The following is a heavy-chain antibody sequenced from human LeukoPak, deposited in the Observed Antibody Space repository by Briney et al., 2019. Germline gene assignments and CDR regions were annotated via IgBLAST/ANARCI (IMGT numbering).Heavy chain of an antibody. D-gene: IGHD3-3*01. V-gene: IGHV3-48*01. CDR1: EFTFSSHS. CDR3: ARHTRASQYYFDY. J-gene: IGHJ4*02. CDR2: ISDDTYNI. Sequence: GGSLRLSCAAPEFTFSSHSMSWVRQAPRRGLEWISFISDDTYNIYYADSVRGRFTVSRDNAKNSLFVQMNSLRAEDTAVYYCARHTRASQYYFDYWGQGTLVTVSS.